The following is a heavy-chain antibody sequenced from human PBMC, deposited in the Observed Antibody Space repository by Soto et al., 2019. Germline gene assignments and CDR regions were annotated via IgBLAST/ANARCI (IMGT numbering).Heavy chain of an antibody. CDR2: ISGKNGNT. J-gene: IGHJ6*02. CDR3: ARVSSSIVVVPDYGMYV. CDR1: GYTFISHG. V-gene: IGHV1-18*04. D-gene: IGHD2-21*01. Sequence: QVQLVQSGVEVKKPGASVKVSCKASGYTFISHGISWVRQAPGQGLEWMGWISGKNGNTNYAQKLQGRVTLTTDTSTSTAYMELRSLRSDDTAVYYCARVSSSIVVVPDYGMYVWSQGTTVTVS.